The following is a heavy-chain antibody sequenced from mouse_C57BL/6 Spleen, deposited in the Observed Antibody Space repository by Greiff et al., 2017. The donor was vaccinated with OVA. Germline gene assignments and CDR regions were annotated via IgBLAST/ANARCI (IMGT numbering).Heavy chain of an antibody. D-gene: IGHD4-1*01. Sequence: EVQLQQSGPGLVKPSQSLSLTCSVTGYSITSGYYWNWIRQFPGNKLEWMGYISYDGSNNYNPSLKNRISITRDTSKNQFFLKLNSVTTEDTATYYCARGENWDAFAYWGQGTLVTVSA. CDR1: GYSITSGYY. V-gene: IGHV3-6*01. J-gene: IGHJ3*01. CDR3: ARGENWDAFAY. CDR2: ISYDGSN.